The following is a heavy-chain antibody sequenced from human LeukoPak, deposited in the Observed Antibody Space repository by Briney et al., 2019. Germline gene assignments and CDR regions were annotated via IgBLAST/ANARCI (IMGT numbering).Heavy chain of an antibody. CDR3: AKDIGSYYDY. V-gene: IGHV3-30*02. D-gene: IGHD3-10*01. CDR1: EFTFSNYW. CDR2: IQYDGSKK. J-gene: IGHJ4*02. Sequence: GGSLRLSCAASEFTFSNYWMSWVRQAPGKGLEWVTFIQYDGSKKYYADSVKGRFTISRDNSKNTLYLEMNSLRAEDTAVYYCAKDIGSYYDYWGQGILVTVSS.